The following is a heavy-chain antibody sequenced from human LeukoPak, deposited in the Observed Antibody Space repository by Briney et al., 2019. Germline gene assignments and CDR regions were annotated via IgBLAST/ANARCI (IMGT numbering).Heavy chain of an antibody. CDR2: ISAYNGNT. Sequence: ASVKVSCKASGYTCTSYGISWVRQAPGQGLEWMGWISAYNGNTNYAQKLQGRVTMTTDTSTSTAYMELRSLRSDDTAVYYCSKSGVISSGWYGPTEYFQHWGQGTLVTVSS. V-gene: IGHV1-18*01. CDR1: GYTCTSYG. J-gene: IGHJ1*01. D-gene: IGHD6-19*01. CDR3: SKSGVISSGWYGPTEYFQH.